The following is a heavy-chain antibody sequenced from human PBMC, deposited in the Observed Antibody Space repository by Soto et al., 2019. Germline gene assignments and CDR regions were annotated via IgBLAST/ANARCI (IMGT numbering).Heavy chain of an antibody. CDR1: GGTFSRHA. J-gene: IGHJ4*02. V-gene: IGHV1-69*01. CDR3: ARGWGYDSNDYYYAY. CDR2: IIPMFGTA. D-gene: IGHD3-22*01. Sequence: QVQLVQSGAEVRKPGSSVKVSCKASGGTFSRHAISWVRQAPGQVLELMGGIIPMFGTANHAQKFQGRVTIIADESTNTVYMELRSLSSDDTAMYYCARGWGYDSNDYYYAYWGQGTLVIVSS.